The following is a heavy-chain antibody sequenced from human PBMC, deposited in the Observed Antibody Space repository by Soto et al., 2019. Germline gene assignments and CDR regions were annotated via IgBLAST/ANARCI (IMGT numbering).Heavy chain of an antibody. CDR2: IWYDGSNK. CDR1: GFTFSSYG. J-gene: IGHJ6*02. V-gene: IGHV3-33*01. Sequence: GGSLRLSCAASGFTFSSYGMHWVRQAPGKGLEWVAVIWYDGSNKYYADSVKGRFTISRDNSKNTLYLQMNSLRAEDTAVYYCARGGGGSSSYYYYGMDVWGQGTTVTVSS. D-gene: IGHD6-6*01. CDR3: ARGGGGSSSYYYYGMDV.